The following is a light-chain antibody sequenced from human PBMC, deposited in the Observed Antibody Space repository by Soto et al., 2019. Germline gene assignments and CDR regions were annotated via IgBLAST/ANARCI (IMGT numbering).Light chain of an antibody. CDR2: GAS. V-gene: IGKV3-15*01. J-gene: IGKJ5*01. CDR1: HSVSSN. Sequence: EIVMTQSPATLSVSPGERATLSGRASHSVSSNLAWYQQKPGQAPRLLIYGASTRATGIPARFSGSGSGTEFTLTISSLQSEDFAVYYCQQYNNWPPRYTFGQGTRLEIK. CDR3: QQYNNWPPRYT.